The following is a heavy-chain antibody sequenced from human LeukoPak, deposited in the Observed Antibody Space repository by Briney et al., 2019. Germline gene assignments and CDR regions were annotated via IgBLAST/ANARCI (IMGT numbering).Heavy chain of an antibody. V-gene: IGHV4-59*01. CDR3: ARGVVIAPQTFDY. J-gene: IGHJ4*02. D-gene: IGHD2-21*01. Sequence: SEILSLTCTVSGGSISSYYWSWIRQPPGKGLEWIGYIYFSGSTNYNPYLKSRVTMSVDTSKNQFSLKLSSVTAADTAVYYCARGVVIAPQTFDYWGQGTLVTVSS. CDR1: GGSISSYY. CDR2: IYFSGST.